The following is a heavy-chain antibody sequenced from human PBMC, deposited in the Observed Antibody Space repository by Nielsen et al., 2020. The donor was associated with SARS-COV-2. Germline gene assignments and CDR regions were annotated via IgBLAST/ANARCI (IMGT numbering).Heavy chain of an antibody. CDR1: GFNFSTYW. Sequence: GGSLRLSCAASGFNFSTYWMSWVRQAPGKGLEWVADIKPDGSEKVYVDSVKGRFTISRDNAKNSMSLQMNSLRVEDTAVYYCARDWSRAFDVWGQGTMVTVSS. CDR2: IKPDGSEK. CDR3: ARDWSRAFDV. V-gene: IGHV3-7*01. J-gene: IGHJ3*01.